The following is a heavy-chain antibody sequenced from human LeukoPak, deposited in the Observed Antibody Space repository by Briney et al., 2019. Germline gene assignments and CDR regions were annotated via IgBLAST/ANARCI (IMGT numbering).Heavy chain of an antibody. V-gene: IGHV3-33*01. D-gene: IGHD6-19*01. CDR2: IWYDGSNK. Sequence: PGGSLRLSCAASGFTFSSYGMHWVRQAPGKGLEWVAVIWYDGSNKYYADSVKGRFTISRDNSKNTLYLQTNSLRAEDTAVYYCAREVDSSGWSLDYWGQGTLVTVSS. CDR3: AREVDSSGWSLDY. CDR1: GFTFSSYG. J-gene: IGHJ4*02.